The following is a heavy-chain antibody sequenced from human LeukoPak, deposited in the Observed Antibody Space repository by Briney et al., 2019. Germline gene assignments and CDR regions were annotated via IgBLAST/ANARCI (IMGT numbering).Heavy chain of an antibody. J-gene: IGHJ5*01. Sequence: SETLSLTCTVSGASLSSYFWTWIRQPPGKELEWIGYIYYSGSTKYNPSLKSRVTTSIDTSKNQFSLKLSSVTAADTAVYFCAGYCSRGSCPDSWGQGTLVTVSS. V-gene: IGHV4-59*01. CDR3: AGYCSRGSCPDS. D-gene: IGHD2-15*01. CDR1: GASLSSYF. CDR2: IYYSGST.